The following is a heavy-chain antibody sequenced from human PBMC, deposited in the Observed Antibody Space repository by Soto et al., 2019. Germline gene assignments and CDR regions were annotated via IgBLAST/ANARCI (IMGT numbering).Heavy chain of an antibody. D-gene: IGHD4-17*01. Sequence: QVQLVQSGAEVKKPGASVKVSCKASGYTFTTYGISWVRQAPGQGLEWMGWISAYNGNTNYAQKLQGRVTMTTDTSTSTAYMELRSRRADDTAVYYCGRPDDDGDYSFFDYWGQGTLVTVSS. J-gene: IGHJ4*02. CDR3: GRPDDDGDYSFFDY. CDR1: GYTFTTYG. CDR2: ISAYNGNT. V-gene: IGHV1-18*01.